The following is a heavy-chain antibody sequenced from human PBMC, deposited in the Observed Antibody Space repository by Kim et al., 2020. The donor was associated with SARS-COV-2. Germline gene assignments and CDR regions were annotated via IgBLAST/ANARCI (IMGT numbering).Heavy chain of an antibody. J-gene: IGHJ4*02. CDR1: GGSFSGYY. CDR2: INHSGST. CDR3: ARGQNPLLLRFLEWLSFFDY. Sequence: SETLSLTCAVYGGSFSGYYWSWIRQPPGKGLEWIGEINHSGSTNYNPSLKSRVTISVDTSKNQFSLKLSSVTAADTAVYYCARGQNPLLLRFLEWLSFFDYWGQGTLVTVSS. V-gene: IGHV4-34*01. D-gene: IGHD3-3*01.